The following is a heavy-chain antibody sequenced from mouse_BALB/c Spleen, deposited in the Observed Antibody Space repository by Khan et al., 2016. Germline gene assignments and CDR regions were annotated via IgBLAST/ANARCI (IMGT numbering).Heavy chain of an antibody. V-gene: IGHV2-6-1*01. J-gene: IGHJ4*01. Sequence: QVQLKQSGPGLVAPSQSLSITCTISGFSLTNYGIHWVRQPPGKGLEWLVVIWRDGSTTYNSALKSRLTIRKDNSKSQASLKMNSLQTDDTAAYVCARQPYYDDDSMDYWGQGTSGTVSS. CDR2: IWRDGST. D-gene: IGHD2-4*01. CDR1: GFSLTNYG. CDR3: ARQPYYDDDSMDY.